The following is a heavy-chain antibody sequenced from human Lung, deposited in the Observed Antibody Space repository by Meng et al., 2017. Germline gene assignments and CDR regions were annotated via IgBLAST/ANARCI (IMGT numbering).Heavy chain of an antibody. CDR2: LSGGGFTT. Sequence: EVQVVGAGGGLVQPGGSLRLSCAASGFSFSSYAMSWVRHAPGKGLEWVSALSGGGFTTYYADSVKGRFAISRHNSKNTLYLQMNSLRAEDTALYYCAKYSYGLGDYLDYWGQGALVTASS. V-gene: IGHV3-23*04. D-gene: IGHD3-10*01. CDR1: GFSFSSYA. J-gene: IGHJ4*02. CDR3: AKYSYGLGDYLDY.